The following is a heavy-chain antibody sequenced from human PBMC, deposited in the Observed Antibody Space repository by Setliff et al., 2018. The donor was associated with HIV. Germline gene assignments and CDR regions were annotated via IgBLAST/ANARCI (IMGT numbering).Heavy chain of an antibody. CDR1: GASFVGDNH. CDR2: FMYTDIHYVNYFN. V-gene: IGHV4-30-4*01. D-gene: IGHD6-19*01. CDR3: ARARSDWYNVRPYYFDL. J-gene: IGHJ4*02. Sequence: KPSETLSLTCAVSGASFVGDNHWSWIRQTPERGLEWIAYFMYTDIHYVNYFNYRNPSLASRLSISVDKSENQFSLTLSSVTAADTAVYYCARARSDWYNVRPYYFDLWGQGTPVTVTS.